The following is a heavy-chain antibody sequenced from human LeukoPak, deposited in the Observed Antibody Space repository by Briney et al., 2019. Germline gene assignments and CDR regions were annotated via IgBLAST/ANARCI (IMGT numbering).Heavy chain of an antibody. D-gene: IGHD6-13*01. CDR2: INSDGNII. CDR1: GFDFSTFW. J-gene: IGHJ5*02. CDR3: ATYLTLDST. V-gene: IGHV3-74*01. Sequence: GGSLRLSCATSGFDFSTFWMHWVRQAPGKGLVWVARINSDGNIISYADSVKGRFTISRDNAKNTLYLQMSSLRAEDTAVYYCATYLTLDSTWGQETLVSVSS.